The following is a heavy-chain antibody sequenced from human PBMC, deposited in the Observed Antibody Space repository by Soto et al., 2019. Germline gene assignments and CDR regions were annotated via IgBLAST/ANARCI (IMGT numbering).Heavy chain of an antibody. CDR3: ARDVYYYDSSGPFQH. CDR2: ISYDGSNK. D-gene: IGHD3-22*01. V-gene: IGHV3-30-3*01. Sequence: QVQLVESGGGVVQPGRSLRLSCGASGFTFSSYAMHWVRQAPGKGLEWVAVISYDGSNKYYADSVKGRFTISRDNSKNTLYLQMNSLRAEDTAVYYCARDVYYYDSSGPFQHWGQGTLVTVSS. J-gene: IGHJ1*01. CDR1: GFTFSSYA.